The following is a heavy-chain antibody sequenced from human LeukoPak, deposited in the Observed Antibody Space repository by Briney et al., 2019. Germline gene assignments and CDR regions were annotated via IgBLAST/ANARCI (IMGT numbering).Heavy chain of an antibody. CDR3: ARSQQWLPSFWFDP. CDR2: IYYSGST. J-gene: IGHJ5*02. CDR1: GGSISSGGYY. V-gene: IGHV4-61*08. Sequence: SETLSLTCTVSGGSISSGGYYWSWIRQPPGKGLEWIGYIYYSGSTNYNPSLKSRVTISVDTSKNQFSLKLSSVTAADTAVYYCARSQQWLPSFWFDPWGQGTLVTVSS. D-gene: IGHD6-19*01.